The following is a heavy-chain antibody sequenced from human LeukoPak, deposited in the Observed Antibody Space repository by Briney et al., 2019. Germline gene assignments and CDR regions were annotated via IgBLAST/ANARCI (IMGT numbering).Heavy chain of an antibody. Sequence: APVKVSCKASGHTFTSYDINWVRQATGQGLEWMGWMNPNSGNTGYAQKFQGRVTMTRNTSISTAYMELSSLRSEDTAVYYCASGGGINYYYYYYGMDVWGQGTTVTVSS. CDR2: MNPNSGNT. CDR1: GHTFTSYD. V-gene: IGHV1-8*01. D-gene: IGHD1-26*01. CDR3: ASGGGINYYYYYYGMDV. J-gene: IGHJ6*02.